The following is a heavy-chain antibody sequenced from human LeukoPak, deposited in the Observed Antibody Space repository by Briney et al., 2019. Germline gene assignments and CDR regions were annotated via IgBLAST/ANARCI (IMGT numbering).Heavy chain of an antibody. V-gene: IGHV1-2*02. Sequence: ASVKVSCKDSGYTFTVYYMHWVRQAPGQGLEWMGWLNPNSGGTNYAQKFQGRVTMTRDTSISTAYVEVSSLTSDDTAVYYCARVGGYCTTTSCSYGMDVWGHGTTVTVS. J-gene: IGHJ6*02. CDR2: LNPNSGGT. CDR3: ARVGGYCTTTSCSYGMDV. CDR1: GYTFTVYY. D-gene: IGHD2-2*01.